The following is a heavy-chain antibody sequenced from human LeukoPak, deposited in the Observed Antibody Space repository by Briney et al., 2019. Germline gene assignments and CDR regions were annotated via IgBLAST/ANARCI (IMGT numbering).Heavy chain of an antibody. CDR1: GGSISSYF. D-gene: IGHD3-10*01. Sequence: SETLSLTCTVSGGSISSYFWSWIRQPPGKGLEWIGYIYYSGSTNYNPSLKSRVTISVDTSKNQFSLKLSSVTAADTAVYYCARANGSGSYNWFDPWGQGTLVTVSS. J-gene: IGHJ5*02. CDR2: IYYSGST. CDR3: ARANGSGSYNWFDP. V-gene: IGHV4-59*01.